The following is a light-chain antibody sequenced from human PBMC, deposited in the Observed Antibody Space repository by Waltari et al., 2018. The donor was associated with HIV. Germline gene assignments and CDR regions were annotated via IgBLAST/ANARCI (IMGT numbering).Light chain of an antibody. CDR1: SPNIGSNR. V-gene: IGLV1-51*01. CDR3: GTWDSSLSAVL. J-gene: IGLJ2*01. CDR2: DNA. Sequence: QSVLTQPPSVSAAPGQKVTISCSGSSPNIGSNRVFWYQQLPGTAPKLLIYDNAKRPSGMPDRVSGSKSGTLATLGITGLQTGDEADYYCGTWDSSLSAVLFGGGTKLTVL.